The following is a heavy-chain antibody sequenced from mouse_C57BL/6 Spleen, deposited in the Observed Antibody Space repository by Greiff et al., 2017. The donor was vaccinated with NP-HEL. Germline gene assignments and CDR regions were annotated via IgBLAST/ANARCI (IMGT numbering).Heavy chain of an antibody. CDR3: ARYDYDGDYYAMDY. D-gene: IGHD2-4*01. Sequence: EVKLQESGPELVKPGASVKIPCKASGYTFTDYNMDWVKQSHGKSLEWIGDIYPGSGSTNYNEKFKSKATLTVDTSSSTAYMQLSSLTSEDSAVYYCARYDYDGDYYAMDYWGQGTSVTVSS. V-gene: IGHV1-18*01. CDR2: IYPGSGST. J-gene: IGHJ4*01. CDR1: GYTFTDYN.